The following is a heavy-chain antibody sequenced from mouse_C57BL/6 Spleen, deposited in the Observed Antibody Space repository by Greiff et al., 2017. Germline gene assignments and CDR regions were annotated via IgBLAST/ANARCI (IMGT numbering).Heavy chain of an antibody. Sequence: QVQLKESGPELVKPGASVKLSCKASGYTFTSSDINWVKQRPGQGLEWIGLIYPRDGSTKYNEKFKGKATLTVDTSSSTAYMELHILTSEDSAVYFCARADDGHYYAMDDWGQGTSVTVSS. J-gene: IGHJ4*01. CDR1: GYTFTSSD. CDR3: ARADDGHYYAMDD. CDR2: IYPRDGST. V-gene: IGHV1-85*01. D-gene: IGHD2-3*01.